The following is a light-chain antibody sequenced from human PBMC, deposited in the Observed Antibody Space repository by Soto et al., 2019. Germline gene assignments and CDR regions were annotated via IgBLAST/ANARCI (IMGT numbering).Light chain of an antibody. V-gene: IGLV2-8*01. CDR2: EVN. Sequence: QSALTQPPSASGSPGQSVTISCTGTSSDVGGYDYVSWYQQHPGKVPKLVIYEVNKRPSGVPDRFSGSKSGNTASLTVSGLQTEDEADYYCSSYAVSDSLVFGGGTKVTVL. J-gene: IGLJ2*01. CDR1: SSDVGGYDY. CDR3: SSYAVSDSLV.